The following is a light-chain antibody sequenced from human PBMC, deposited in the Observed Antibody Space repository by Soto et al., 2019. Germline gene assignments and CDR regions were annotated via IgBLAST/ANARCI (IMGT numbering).Light chain of an antibody. CDR2: YDS. CDR3: QVWDSTSDHAV. J-gene: IGLJ7*01. CDR1: NIGSKS. Sequence: SYELTQPPSVSVAPGTTARITCGGNNIGSKSVHWYQQEPGQAPVLVIYYDSDRPSGIPERFSGSNSGNTATLPITRVEDGDEADYYCQVWDSTSDHAVFGGGTQLTVL. V-gene: IGLV3-21*04.